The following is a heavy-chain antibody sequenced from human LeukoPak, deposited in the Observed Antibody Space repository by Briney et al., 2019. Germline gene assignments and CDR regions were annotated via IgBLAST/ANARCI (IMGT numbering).Heavy chain of an antibody. CDR1: GGSISSYY. Sequence: KPSETLSLTCTVAGGSISSYYWSWIRQPPGKGLEWIGDIYYSGSTNYNPSLKSRVTISVDTSKNQFSLKLTSVTAADTAVYYCARQGIAAADLDYWGQGTLVTVSS. CDR2: IYYSGST. D-gene: IGHD6-13*01. J-gene: IGHJ4*02. V-gene: IGHV4-59*08. CDR3: ARQGIAAADLDY.